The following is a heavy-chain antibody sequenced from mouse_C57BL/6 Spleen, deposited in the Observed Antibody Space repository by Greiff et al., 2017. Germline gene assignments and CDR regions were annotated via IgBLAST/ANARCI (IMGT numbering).Heavy chain of an antibody. CDR2: ISDGGSYT. CDR1: GFTFSSYA. D-gene: IGHD2-2*01. Sequence: EVQGVESGGGLVKPGGSLKLSCAASGFTFSSYAMSWVRQTTEKRLEWVATISDGGSYTYYPDTVKGRFTISRDNAKNNLYLQLSHLKAEDTAMYDCARDRVNPLAYGGQGTLVTVSA. J-gene: IGHJ3*01. CDR3: ARDRVNPLAY. V-gene: IGHV5-4*01.